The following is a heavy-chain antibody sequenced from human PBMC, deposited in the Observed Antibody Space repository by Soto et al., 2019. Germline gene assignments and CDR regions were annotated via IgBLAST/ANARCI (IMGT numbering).Heavy chain of an antibody. Sequence: PGGSLRLSCSASGFTFSSYWMSWVRQAPGKGLEWVANIKQDGSEKYYADSVKGRFTISRDNSKNTLYLQMYSLRAEDTAVYYCARDLGAGGYYDSSGYFNLGLGYWGQGTLVTVSS. J-gene: IGHJ4*02. D-gene: IGHD3-22*01. CDR3: ARDLGAGGYYDSSGYFNLGLGY. CDR2: IKQDGSEK. V-gene: IGHV3-7*01. CDR1: GFTFSSYW.